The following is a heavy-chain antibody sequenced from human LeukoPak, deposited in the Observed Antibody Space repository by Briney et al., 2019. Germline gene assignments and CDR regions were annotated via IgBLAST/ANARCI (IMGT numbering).Heavy chain of an antibody. CDR1: GYRFTDYY. V-gene: IGHV1-2*02. CDR2: VNPNTGGT. Sequence: GASVKVSCKPSGYRFTDYYIHWRRETPRQGPEWMGCVNPNTGGTNYVQTFQGRVSMTRDTSVGTVYLELHSLRSDDTAVYYCARDAPQTYFEYWGQGTQVVVSS. J-gene: IGHJ4*02. CDR3: ARDAPQTYFEY.